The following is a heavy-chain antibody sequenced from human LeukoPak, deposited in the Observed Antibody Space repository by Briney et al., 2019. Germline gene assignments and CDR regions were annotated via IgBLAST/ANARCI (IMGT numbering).Heavy chain of an antibody. V-gene: IGHV3-23*01. CDR3: ASRGGYCSTTSCYKQDY. J-gene: IGHJ4*02. D-gene: IGHD2-2*02. CDR1: GFTFSSYA. Sequence: GGSLRLSCAASGFTFSSYAMSWVRQAPGKGLEWVSAISGSGGSTYCADSVKGRFTISRNNSKNTLFLQMNSLRAEDTAVYYCASRGGYCSTTSCYKQDYWGQGTLVTVSS. CDR2: ISGSGGST.